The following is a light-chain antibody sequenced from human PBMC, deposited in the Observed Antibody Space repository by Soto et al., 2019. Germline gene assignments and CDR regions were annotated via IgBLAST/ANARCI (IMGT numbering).Light chain of an antibody. J-gene: IGLJ1*01. V-gene: IGLV1-40*01. Sequence: QSVLTQPPSVSGAPGQRVTISCTGSSSNFGAGYDVQWYQLLPGTAPKLLIYGNSNRPSGVPDRFSGSKSGTSASLAITGLQAEDEADYYCQSYDSSLPYVFGTGIKLTVL. CDR3: QSYDSSLPYV. CDR2: GNS. CDR1: SSNFGAGYD.